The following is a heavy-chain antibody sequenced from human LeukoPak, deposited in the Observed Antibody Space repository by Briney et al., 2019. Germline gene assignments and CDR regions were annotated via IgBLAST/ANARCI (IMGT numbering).Heavy chain of an antibody. V-gene: IGHV3-11*04. CDR2: ISISGSTI. CDR1: GFTFNDYY. D-gene: IGHD2-2*02. J-gene: IGHJ3*02. Sequence: GGSLRLSCAASGFTFNDYYMSWIRQAPGKGLEWVSYISISGSTIYYADSVKGRFTISRDNAKNSLYLQMNSLRAEDTAVYYCAKVSCSSTSCYIEGAFDIWGQGTMVTVSS. CDR3: AKVSCSSTSCYIEGAFDI.